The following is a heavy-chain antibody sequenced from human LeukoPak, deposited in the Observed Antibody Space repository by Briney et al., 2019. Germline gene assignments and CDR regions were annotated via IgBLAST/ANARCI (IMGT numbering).Heavy chain of an antibody. D-gene: IGHD3-3*01. CDR3: ARGDFHGSFDY. CDR2: ISYDGSNK. V-gene: IGHV3-30-3*01. Sequence: PGGSLRLSCAASGFTFNNYAMHWVRQAPGKGLEWVALISYDGSNKYYADSVKGRFTISSDNSKNTLYLQMNSLRAEDTAVYYCARGDFHGSFDYWGQGTLVTVSS. CDR1: GFTFNNYA. J-gene: IGHJ4*02.